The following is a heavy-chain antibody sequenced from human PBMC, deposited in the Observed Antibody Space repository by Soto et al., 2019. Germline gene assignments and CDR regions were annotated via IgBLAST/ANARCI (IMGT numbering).Heavy chain of an antibody. V-gene: IGHV3-74*01. Sequence: EVQLVESGGGVVQPGGSLRLSCTASGFTFNTHWMHWVRQAPGKGLVWVSRIYFDGITTNYADSVKGRLTVSRDNAKNTDYLHGNTLGDEDTAVYYCERGGAMGFDSGGQGTLSPSPQ. J-gene: IGHJ4*02. D-gene: IGHD2-8*01. CDR2: IYFDGITT. CDR3: ERGGAMGFDS. CDR1: GFTFNTHW.